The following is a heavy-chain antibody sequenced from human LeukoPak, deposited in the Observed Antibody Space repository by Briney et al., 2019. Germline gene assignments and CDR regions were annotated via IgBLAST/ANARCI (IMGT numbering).Heavy chain of an antibody. V-gene: IGHV1-2*02. Sequence: ASVKVSCKASGYTFTGYYMHWVRQAPGQGLEWMGWINPNSGGTNYAQKFQGRVTMTRDTSISTAYMELSSLRSEDTAVYYCARTYSSGHYYYYYYYMDVWGKGTTVTVSS. D-gene: IGHD6-19*01. J-gene: IGHJ6*03. CDR3: ARTYSSGHYYYYYYYMDV. CDR2: INPNSGGT. CDR1: GYTFTGYY.